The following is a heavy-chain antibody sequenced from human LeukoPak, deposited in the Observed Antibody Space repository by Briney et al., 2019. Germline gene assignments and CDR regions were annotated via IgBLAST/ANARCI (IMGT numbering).Heavy chain of an antibody. CDR3: APGASIAAAGTKGHYFDY. V-gene: IGHV3-21*01. J-gene: IGHJ4*02. CDR1: GFTFSSYS. D-gene: IGHD6-13*01. CDR2: ISSSSSYI. Sequence: PGGSLRLSCAASGFTFSSYSMNWVRQAPGKGLEWVSSISSSSSYIYYADSVKGRFTISRDNAKNSLYLQMNSLRAEDMAVYYCAPGASIAAAGTKGHYFDYWGQGTLVTVSS.